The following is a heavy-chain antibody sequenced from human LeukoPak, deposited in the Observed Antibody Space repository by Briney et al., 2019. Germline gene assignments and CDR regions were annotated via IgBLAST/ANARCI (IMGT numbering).Heavy chain of an antibody. CDR1: GFTFSSYA. Sequence: TGGSLRLSCAASGFTFSSYAMSWVRQAPGKGLEWVSAVSGSGGSKYYVDSVKGRFTISRDNSKNTLYLQVNSLRAEDTAVYYCAKGSDCYNSEDPGYWGQGTLVTVSS. D-gene: IGHD5-24*01. CDR2: VSGSGGSK. CDR3: AKGSDCYNSEDPGY. J-gene: IGHJ4*02. V-gene: IGHV3-23*01.